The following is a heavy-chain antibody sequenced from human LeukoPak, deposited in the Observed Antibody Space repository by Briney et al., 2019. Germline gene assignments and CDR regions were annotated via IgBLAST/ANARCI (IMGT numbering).Heavy chain of an antibody. D-gene: IGHD4-11*01. Sequence: PGGSLRLSCAASGFTFSSYGMHWVRQAPGKGLEWVAFIRYDGSNKYYADSVKGRFTISRDNSKNTLYLQMNSLRAEDTAVYYCAKDRRLVRNYSNYFDYWGQGTLVTVSS. V-gene: IGHV3-30*02. CDR2: IRYDGSNK. CDR3: AKDRRLVRNYSNYFDY. CDR1: GFTFSSYG. J-gene: IGHJ4*02.